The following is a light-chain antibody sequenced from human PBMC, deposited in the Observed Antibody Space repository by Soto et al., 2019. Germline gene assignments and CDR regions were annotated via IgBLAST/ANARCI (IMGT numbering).Light chain of an antibody. J-gene: IGKJ1*01. CDR3: QQYNNWPRM. Sequence: EIVMPQSPATLSVSPGEGATLSCRASQSVSSNLAWYQQKPGQAPRLLISGASTRATGIPARFSGSGSGTEFTLTISSLQSEDSAVYYCQQYNNWPRMFGQGTKVDIK. CDR1: QSVSSN. CDR2: GAS. V-gene: IGKV3-15*01.